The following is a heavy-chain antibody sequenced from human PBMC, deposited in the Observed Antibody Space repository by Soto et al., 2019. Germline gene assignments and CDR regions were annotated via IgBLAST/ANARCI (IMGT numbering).Heavy chain of an antibody. CDR3: ARHVPNSAVAAEY. V-gene: IGHV4-59*08. J-gene: IGHJ4*02. Sequence: SETLSLTCTVSGGSISSYYWSWIRQPPGKGLEWIGCIYHSGSTNYNPSLKSRVSISVDTSNNQFSLKLSSVTAADTAVYYCARHVPNSAVAAEYWGQGTLVTVSS. CDR1: GGSISSYY. CDR2: IYHSGST. D-gene: IGHD6-19*01.